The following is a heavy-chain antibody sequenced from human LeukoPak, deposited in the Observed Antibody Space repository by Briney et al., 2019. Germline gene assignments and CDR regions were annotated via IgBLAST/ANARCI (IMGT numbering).Heavy chain of an antibody. CDR1: GFTFSSYT. D-gene: IGHD6-13*01. CDR2: VGENTDT. CDR3: AKSSGKSFPSSRIFDF. V-gene: IGHV3-23*01. Sequence: GGSLRLSCAASGFTFSSYTLSWVRRAPGKGLEWVSIVGENTDTHYADSVKDRFTISRDNSNNALYLQMNNLRAEDTATYFCAKSSGKSFPSSRIFDFWGQGALVTVSS. J-gene: IGHJ4*02.